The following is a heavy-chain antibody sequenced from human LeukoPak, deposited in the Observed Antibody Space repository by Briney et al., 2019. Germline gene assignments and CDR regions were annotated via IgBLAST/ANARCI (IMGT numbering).Heavy chain of an antibody. J-gene: IGHJ4*02. D-gene: IGHD2-2*01. CDR3: ARGLGDCSSTSCYAYPFDY. CDR1: GFTFSSYA. V-gene: IGHV4-34*01. Sequence: GSLRLSCAASGFTFSSYAMSWVRQPPGKGLEWIGEINHSGSTNYNPSLKSRVTISVDTSKNQFSLKLSSVTAADTAVYYCARGLGDCSSTSCYAYPFDYWGQGTLVTVSS. CDR2: INHSGST.